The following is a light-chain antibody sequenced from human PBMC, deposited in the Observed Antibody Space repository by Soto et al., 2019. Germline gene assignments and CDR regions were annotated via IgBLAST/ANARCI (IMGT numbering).Light chain of an antibody. J-gene: IGKJ1*01. Sequence: EIVLTQSPGTLSVSPGERATLSCRASQSVSSSYLAWYQQQAGQAPRLLIYGSSSRATGIPDRFSGSGSGDELTLIISRLEPEDFALYYCQQYGSSRTFGEGTKVEIK. CDR3: QQYGSSRT. CDR2: GSS. CDR1: QSVSSSY. V-gene: IGKV3-20*01.